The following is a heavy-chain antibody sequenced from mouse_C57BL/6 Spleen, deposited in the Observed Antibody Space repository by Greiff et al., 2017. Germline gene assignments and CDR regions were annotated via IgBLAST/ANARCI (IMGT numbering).Heavy chain of an antibody. J-gene: IGHJ2*01. CDR3: ARGGEYGYDDY. D-gene: IGHD2-2*01. Sequence: VQLQQSGAELARPGASVKLSCKASGYTFTSYGISWVKQRTGQGLEWIGEIYPRSGNTYYNEKFKGKATLTADKSSSTAYMELRSLTAEDSAVYFCARGGEYGYDDYWGQGTTLTVSS. V-gene: IGHV1-81*01. CDR2: IYPRSGNT. CDR1: GYTFTSYG.